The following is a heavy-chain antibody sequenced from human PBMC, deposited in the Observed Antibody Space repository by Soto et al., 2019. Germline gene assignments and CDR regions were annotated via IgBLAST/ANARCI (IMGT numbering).Heavy chain of an antibody. CDR3: ARQYYDILAPIDY. Sequence: QLQLQESGPGLVKPSETLSLTCTVSGGSISSSSYYWGWIRQPPGKGLEWIGSIYYSGSTYYNPSLKSRVTISVDTSKNQFSLKLSSVTAADTAVYYCARQYYDILAPIDYWGQGTLVTVSS. J-gene: IGHJ4*02. V-gene: IGHV4-39*01. CDR2: IYYSGST. D-gene: IGHD3-9*01. CDR1: GGSISSSSYY.